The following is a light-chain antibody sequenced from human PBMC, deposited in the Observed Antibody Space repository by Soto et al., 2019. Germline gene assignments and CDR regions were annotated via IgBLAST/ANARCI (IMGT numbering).Light chain of an antibody. CDR1: QSVSSNY. Sequence: EIVLTQSPGTLSLSPGERATLSCRASQSVSSNYFDWYQQRPGQAPRLLIYGTSSRATGIPDRFSGSGSGTDFTRTIRRLEPEDLAVYYCQRYDSTALTFCGGTKVE. CDR2: GTS. V-gene: IGKV3-20*01. J-gene: IGKJ4*01. CDR3: QRYDSTALT.